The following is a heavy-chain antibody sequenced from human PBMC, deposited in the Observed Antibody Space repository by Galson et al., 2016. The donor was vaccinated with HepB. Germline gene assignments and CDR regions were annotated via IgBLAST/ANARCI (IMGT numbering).Heavy chain of an antibody. J-gene: IGHJ4*02. CDR2: IDHSETT. CDR3: ASDDYSFRY. CDR1: GASIVSAHW. V-gene: IGHV4-4*02. D-gene: IGHD4-11*01. Sequence: LSLTCTVSGASIVSAHWCSWVRQPPGKGLEWIGEIDHSETTHYNPSLESRVSISVDSSKNQFSLKLSSVTAADTAVYYCASDDYSFRYWGQGTLVTVSS.